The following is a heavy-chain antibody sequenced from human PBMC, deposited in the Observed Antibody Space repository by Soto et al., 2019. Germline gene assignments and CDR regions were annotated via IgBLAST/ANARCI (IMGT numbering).Heavy chain of an antibody. D-gene: IGHD3-10*01. CDR1: GFTFSSYG. V-gene: IGHV3-33*01. CDR2: IWYDGSNK. J-gene: IGHJ6*02. CDR3: ARDRDMVRGVIVYYYGMDV. Sequence: QVQLVESGGGVVQPGRSLRLSCAASGFTFSSYGMHWVRQAPGKGLEWVAVIWYDGSNKYYADSVKGRFTISRDNSKNTLYLQMNSLRAEDMAVYYCARDRDMVRGVIVYYYGMDVWGQGTTVTVSS.